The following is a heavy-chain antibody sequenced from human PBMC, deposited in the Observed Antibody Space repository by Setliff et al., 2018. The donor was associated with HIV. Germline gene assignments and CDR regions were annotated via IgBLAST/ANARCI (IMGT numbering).Heavy chain of an antibody. CDR1: GGTFSSNA. D-gene: IGHD1-26*01. CDR2: IIPILGTT. Sequence: ASVTLSCKSSGGTFSSNAISWVRQAPGHGLEWIGGIIPILGTTHYSQKFQDRVTVTRDESTRTAYLEVNNLGSEDTAIYYCARDRGGSYADACDVWGQGTMVTVSS. J-gene: IGHJ3*01. CDR3: ARDRGGSYADACDV. V-gene: IGHV1-69*05.